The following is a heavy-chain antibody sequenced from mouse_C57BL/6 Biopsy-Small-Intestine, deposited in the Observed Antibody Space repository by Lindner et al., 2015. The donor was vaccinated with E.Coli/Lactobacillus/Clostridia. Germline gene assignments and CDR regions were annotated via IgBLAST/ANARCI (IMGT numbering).Heavy chain of an antibody. D-gene: IGHD1-3*01. J-gene: IGHJ4*01. V-gene: IGHV1-4*01. CDR1: GYSFSSYG. CDR2: ISGYNGNT. CDR3: ARDNGMHY. Sequence: SVKVSCKASGYSFSSYGIFWVRQAPGQGLEWMGWISGYNGNTSYAQKFQGRVTMTTDKSTSIAYIEVRSLKSDDTAVYYCARDNGMHYWGQGTLVTVSS.